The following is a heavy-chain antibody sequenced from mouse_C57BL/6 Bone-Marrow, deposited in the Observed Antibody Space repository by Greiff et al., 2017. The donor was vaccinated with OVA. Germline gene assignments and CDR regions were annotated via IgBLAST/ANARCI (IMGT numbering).Heavy chain of an antibody. CDR1: GFSFNTYA. CDR2: IRSKSNNYAT. J-gene: IGHJ1*03. CDR3: VRQGDYGSSDGYWYFDV. Sequence: DVQLVESGGGLVQPKGSLKLSCAASGFSFNTYAMNWVRQAPGKGLEWVARIRSKSNNYATYYADSVKDRFTISRDDSESMLYLQMNNLKTEDTAMCYSVRQGDYGSSDGYWYFDVWGTGTTVTVSS. D-gene: IGHD1-1*01. V-gene: IGHV10-1*01.